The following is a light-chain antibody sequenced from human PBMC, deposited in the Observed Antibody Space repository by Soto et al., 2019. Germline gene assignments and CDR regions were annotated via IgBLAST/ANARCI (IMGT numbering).Light chain of an antibody. Sequence: QSARAHPASGSGAHGQAITISCTGTSSDVGGYNYVSWYQQHPGKAPKLMIYDVSNRPSGVSNRFSGSKSGNTASLTISGLQAEDEADYYCSSYTSRSTGVFGTGTKVTVL. CDR1: SSDVGGYNY. CDR3: SSYTSRSTGV. V-gene: IGLV2-14*01. J-gene: IGLJ1*01. CDR2: DVS.